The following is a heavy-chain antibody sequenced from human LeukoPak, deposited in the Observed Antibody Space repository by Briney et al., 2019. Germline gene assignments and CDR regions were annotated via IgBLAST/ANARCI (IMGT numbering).Heavy chain of an antibody. D-gene: IGHD1-1*01. CDR3: ARAGRNDASLGMDV. V-gene: IGHV3-64*01. CDR2: ISSNGGST. Sequence: GGCLRLSCVASGFTFSSYAMHWVRQAPGKGLEYVSGISSNGGSTYYENSVKDRFNISRDNSKNTLYLQMGSLRAEDTAVYHCARAGRNDASLGMDVWGQGTTVTVSS. CDR1: GFTFSSYA. J-gene: IGHJ6*02.